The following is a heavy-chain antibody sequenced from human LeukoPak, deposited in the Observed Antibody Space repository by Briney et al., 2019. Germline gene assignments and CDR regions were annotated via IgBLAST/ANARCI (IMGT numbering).Heavy chain of an antibody. D-gene: IGHD1-26*01. J-gene: IGHJ4*02. CDR3: ARGGPYHQTVGGALGS. CDR1: GFTFSSYV. CDR2: ISGSGGST. V-gene: IGHV3-23*01. Sequence: GGSLRLSCAASGFTFSSYVMNWVRQAPGKGLEWVSGISGSGGSTYYADSVKGRFTISRDNSNNTFYLQMNSLRAEDTAVYYCARGGPYHQTVGGALGSWGQGTPVTVSS.